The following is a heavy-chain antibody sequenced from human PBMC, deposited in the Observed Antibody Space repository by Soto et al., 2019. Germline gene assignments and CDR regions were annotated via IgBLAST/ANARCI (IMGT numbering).Heavy chain of an antibody. CDR3: ASESTVTDAFDI. Sequence: QVQLQESGPGLVKPSETLSLTCTVSGGSISSYYWSWIRQPPGKGLEWIGYIYYSGSTNYNPSLRVGVPISVDTSKNRFSLKLSSVTAADTAVYYCASESTVTDAFDIWGQGTMVTVSS. J-gene: IGHJ3*02. CDR1: GGSISSYY. CDR2: IYYSGST. V-gene: IGHV4-59*01. D-gene: IGHD4-17*01.